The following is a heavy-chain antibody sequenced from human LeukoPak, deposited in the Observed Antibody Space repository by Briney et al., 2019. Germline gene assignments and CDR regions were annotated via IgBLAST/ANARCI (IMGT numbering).Heavy chain of an antibody. V-gene: IGHV1-2*02. CDR2: INPNSGGT. D-gene: IGHD6-19*01. CDR3: AREKQWLVRAIDY. CDR1: GYTFTGYY. Sequence: ASVKVSCKASGYTFTGYYMHWVRQAPGQGREWMGWINPNSGGTNYAQKFQGRVTMTRDTSISTAYMELSRLRSDDTAVYYCAREKQWLVRAIDYWGQGTLVTVSS. J-gene: IGHJ4*02.